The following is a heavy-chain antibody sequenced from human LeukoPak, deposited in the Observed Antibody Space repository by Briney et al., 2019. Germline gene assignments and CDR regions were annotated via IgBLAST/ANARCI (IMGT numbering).Heavy chain of an antibody. CDR3: ARDCRGIAAAGPGYFDY. CDR2: IRYDGSNK. CDR1: GFTFSSYG. V-gene: IGHV3-30*02. J-gene: IGHJ4*02. D-gene: IGHD6-13*01. Sequence: GGSLRLSCAASGFTFSSYGMHWVRQAPGKGLEWVAFIRYDGSNKYYADSVKGRFTISRDNSKNTLYLQMNSLRAEDTAVYYCARDCRGIAAAGPGYFDYWGQGTLVTVSS.